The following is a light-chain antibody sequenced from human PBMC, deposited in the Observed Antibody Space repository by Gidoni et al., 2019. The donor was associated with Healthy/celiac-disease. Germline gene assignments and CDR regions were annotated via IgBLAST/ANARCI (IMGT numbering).Light chain of an antibody. V-gene: IGLV1-44*01. CDR2: SNN. CDR1: RSNIGSNT. J-gene: IGLJ3*02. CDR3: AAWDDGLNGWV. Sequence: QSVLTHPPSASGTPGLRVTISCSGSRSNIGSNTVNWYQQLPGTAPKLLIYSNNQRPSGVPDRVSGSKSGTSASLAISGLQSEDEADYYCAAWDDGLNGWVFGGGTKLTVL.